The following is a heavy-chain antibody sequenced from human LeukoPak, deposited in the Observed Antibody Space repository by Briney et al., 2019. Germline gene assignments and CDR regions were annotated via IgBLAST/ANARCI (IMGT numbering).Heavy chain of an antibody. CDR2: IEEDGSEK. J-gene: IGHJ4*02. D-gene: IGHD1-1*01. CDR3: ARGGTFVSDY. Sequence: GGSLRLSCAASGFTFSTFWMSWVRQAPGKGLEWVANIEEDGSEKYYVDSMKGRFTVSRDNAKNSLYLQMDSLRAEDTAVYYCARGGTFVSDYWGQGTLVTVSS. CDR1: GFTFSTFW. V-gene: IGHV3-7*01.